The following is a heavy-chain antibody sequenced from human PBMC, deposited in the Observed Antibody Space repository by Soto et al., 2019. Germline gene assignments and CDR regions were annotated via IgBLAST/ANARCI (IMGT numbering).Heavy chain of an antibody. CDR2: FDPEDGET. CDR1: GYTLTELS. D-gene: IGHD2-15*01. J-gene: IGHJ3*02. Sequence: ASVKVSCKVSGYTLTELSMHWVRQAPGKGLEWMGGFDPEDGETIYAQKFQGRVTMTEDTSTDTAYMELSSLRSEDTAVYYCATRGPDIVVVVAATFGAFDIWGQGTMVTVS. V-gene: IGHV1-24*01. CDR3: ATRGPDIVVVVAATFGAFDI.